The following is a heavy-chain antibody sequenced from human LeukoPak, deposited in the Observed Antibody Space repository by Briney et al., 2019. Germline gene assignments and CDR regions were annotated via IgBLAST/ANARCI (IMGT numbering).Heavy chain of an antibody. V-gene: IGHV1-2*02. CDR2: IYPKSGGT. J-gene: IGHJ5*02. CDR3: ARVSTSGYRDWLDP. D-gene: IGHD3-9*01. CDR1: GYTFADYY. Sequence: RASVKLSCKASGYTFADYYIHWVRQAPGQGLEWMGWIYPKSGGTNSAQKFQGRATMTRDTSISTAYMELSRLKFDDTAVYYCARVSTSGYRDWLDPWGQGTLVTVSS.